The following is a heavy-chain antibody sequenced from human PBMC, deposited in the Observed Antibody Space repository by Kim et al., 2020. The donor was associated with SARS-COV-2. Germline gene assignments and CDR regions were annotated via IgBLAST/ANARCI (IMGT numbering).Heavy chain of an antibody. CDR2: INPSSANT. J-gene: IGHJ4*02. D-gene: IGHD1-26*01. Sequence: ASVKLSCKASGYTFTSYWIHWVRQAPGQGLEWMGMINPSSANTRYAQSFQGRVTTTSDTSTSTASMELSSLTSEDTAVYYCARAWDQNFDFWGQGTLVTVSS. V-gene: IGHV1-46*01. CDR1: GYTFTSYW. CDR3: ARAWDQNFDF.